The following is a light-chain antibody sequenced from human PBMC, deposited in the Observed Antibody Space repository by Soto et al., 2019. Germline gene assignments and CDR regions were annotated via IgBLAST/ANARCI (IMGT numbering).Light chain of an antibody. CDR2: EVS. Sequence: QSVVTQPASVSGSPGQSITLSCTGTSSDVGGYDYVSWYQQYPGKAPRLIIYEVSNRPSGVSNRFSGSKSGNTASLTISGLRAEDEGDYFCSSYTGTSALILFGGGTQLTVL. J-gene: IGLJ2*01. CDR3: SSYTGTSALIL. CDR1: SSDVGGYDY. V-gene: IGLV2-14*01.